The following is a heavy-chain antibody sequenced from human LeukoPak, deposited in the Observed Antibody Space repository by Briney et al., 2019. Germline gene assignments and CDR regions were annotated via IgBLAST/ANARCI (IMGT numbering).Heavy chain of an antibody. CDR2: IIPIFGTA. V-gene: IGHV1-69*01. CDR1: GGTFSSYA. Sequence: GSSVKASCKASGGTFSSYAISWVRQAPGQGLEWMGGIIPIFGTANYAQKFQGRVTITADESTSTAYMELSSLRSEDTAVYYCARIQVQQQLVHYYYYTDVWGKGTTVTVSS. CDR3: ARIQVQQQLVHYYYYTDV. J-gene: IGHJ6*03. D-gene: IGHD6-13*01.